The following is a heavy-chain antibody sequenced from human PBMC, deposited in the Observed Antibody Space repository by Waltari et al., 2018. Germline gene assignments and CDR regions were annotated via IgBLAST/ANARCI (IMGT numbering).Heavy chain of an antibody. CDR1: GGSFSGYY. CDR3: ARGGSRVPEPYYYYYYGMDV. V-gene: IGHV4-34*01. D-gene: IGHD3-10*01. J-gene: IGHJ6*02. Sequence: QVQLQQWGAGLLKPSETLSLTCAVYGGSFSGYYWSWIRQPPGKGLEWIGEINHSGSTNYNPSLKGRVTISVDTSKNQFSLKLSSVTAADTAVYYCARGGSRVPEPYYYYYYGMDVWGQGTTVTVSS. CDR2: INHSGST.